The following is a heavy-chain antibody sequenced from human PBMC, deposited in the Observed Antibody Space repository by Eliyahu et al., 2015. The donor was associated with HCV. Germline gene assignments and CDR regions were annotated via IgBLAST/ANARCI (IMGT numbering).Heavy chain of an antibody. D-gene: IGHD2-15*01. Sequence: QVQLQESGPGLVKPSETLSLTCTVSGGSISSYYWSWIRQPPGKGLEWIGYIYYSGSTNYNPSLKSRVTISVDTSKNQFSLKLSSVTAADTAVYYCARESGSGPDYWGQGTLVTVSS. CDR2: IYYSGST. J-gene: IGHJ4*02. CDR1: GGSISSYY. CDR3: ARESGSGPDY. V-gene: IGHV4-59*01.